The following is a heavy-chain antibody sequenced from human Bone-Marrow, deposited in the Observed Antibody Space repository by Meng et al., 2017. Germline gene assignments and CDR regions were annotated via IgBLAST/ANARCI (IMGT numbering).Heavy chain of an antibody. Sequence: QVHLQESGPGLVKPSKTLSLTCTVSGGSISSGAYYWSWIRQPPGRGLEWIGYSYYSGSTYYNPSLRSRVTISVDTSKNQFSLILTSVTAADTAVYFCARVETATTIPYFDYWGQGTLVTVSS. CDR3: ARVETATTIPYFDY. J-gene: IGHJ4*02. V-gene: IGHV4-30-4*01. CDR1: GGSISSGAYY. D-gene: IGHD5-24*01. CDR2: SYYSGST.